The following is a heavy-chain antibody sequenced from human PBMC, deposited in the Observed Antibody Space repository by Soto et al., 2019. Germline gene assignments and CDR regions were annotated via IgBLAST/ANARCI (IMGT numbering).Heavy chain of an antibody. D-gene: IGHD4-17*01. Sequence: EVQLVESGGGLVKPGGSLRLSCAASGLSFSSYSMNWVRQAPGRGLEWVSSISSLSNHIYYADSVKGRFTISRDNAKNSLYLQMNSLRAEDTAVYYCAREEYGDFFDYWGQGTLVTVSS. CDR1: GLSFSSYS. CDR3: AREEYGDFFDY. CDR2: ISSLSNHI. V-gene: IGHV3-21*01. J-gene: IGHJ4*02.